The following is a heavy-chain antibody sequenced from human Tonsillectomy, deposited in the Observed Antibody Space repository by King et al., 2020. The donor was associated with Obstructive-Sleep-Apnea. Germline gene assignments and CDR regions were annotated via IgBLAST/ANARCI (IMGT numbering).Heavy chain of an antibody. D-gene: IGHD3-22*01. CDR2: IFYIGST. V-gene: IGHV4-30-4*01. J-gene: IGHJ3*02. CDR3: ASNLAYYYDSSGSTDDAFDI. Sequence: VQLQESGPGLVKPSQTLSLTCTVSGGSISSGDYYWSGIRQPPGKGLEWIGYIFYIGSTYYNPALKSGVTISVDTSKNQFSLKLSSVTAADTAVYYCASNLAYYYDSSGSTDDAFDIWGQGTMVTVSS. CDR1: GGSISSGDYY.